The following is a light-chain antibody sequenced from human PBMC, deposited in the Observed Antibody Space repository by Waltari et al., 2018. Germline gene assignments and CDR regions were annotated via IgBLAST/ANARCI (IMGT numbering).Light chain of an antibody. V-gene: IGLV2-23*02. CDR2: DVS. CDR1: SSDVGGYNY. Sequence: QSALTQPASVSGSPGQSITISCTGTSSDVGGYNYVSWYQPHPGKAPKLMIYDVSKRPSGVSNRFSGSKSGNTASLTISGLQAEDEADYYCCSYAGSSIVVFGGGTKLTVL. CDR3: CSYAGSSIVV. J-gene: IGLJ2*01.